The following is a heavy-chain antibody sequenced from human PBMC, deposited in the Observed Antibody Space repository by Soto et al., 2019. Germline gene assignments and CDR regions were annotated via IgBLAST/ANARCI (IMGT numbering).Heavy chain of an antibody. CDR1: GLAVTSNY. D-gene: IGHD5-18*01. J-gene: IGHJ6*02. V-gene: IGHV3-53*02. Sequence: EVQLVETGGGLIQPGGSLSLSCAASGLAVTSNYMSWVRQAPGKGLEWVSIVYSSGTTYYADSVKGRFTFSRDKSKNTIYLKMRNLRAEDTAVYYCARVDTYDYYYSMDVWGQGTTVTVSS. CDR2: VYSSGTT. CDR3: ARVDTYDYYYSMDV.